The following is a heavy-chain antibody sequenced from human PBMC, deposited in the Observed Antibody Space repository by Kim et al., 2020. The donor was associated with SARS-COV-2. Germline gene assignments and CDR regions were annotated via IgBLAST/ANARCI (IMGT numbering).Heavy chain of an antibody. CDR1: GFTFRSYW. Sequence: GGSLRLSCTASGFTFRSYWMSWVRQAPGKGLEWVANIKEDGSETYYVDSVKGRFTISRDNAENSLYLQMNSLRAEDTAVYFCGRDYSDWGQGTLGTVSS. CDR2: IKEDGSET. J-gene: IGHJ1*01. D-gene: IGHD6-13*01. CDR3: GRDYSD. V-gene: IGHV3-7*01.